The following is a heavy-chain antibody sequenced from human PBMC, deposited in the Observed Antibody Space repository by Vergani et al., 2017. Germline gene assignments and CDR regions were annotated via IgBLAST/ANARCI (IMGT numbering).Heavy chain of an antibody. Sequence: QVQLQESGPGLVKPSETLSLTCTVSGGSISSYYWSWIRQPPGKGLEWIGDIYYSGSTNYNPSLKSRVTLSVDTSKNQFSLKLSAVTAADTAVYYCARLGPIAAALWGQGTRVTVSS. V-gene: IGHV4-59*08. CDR3: ARLGPIAAAL. CDR1: GGSISSYY. D-gene: IGHD6-13*01. CDR2: IYYSGST. J-gene: IGHJ4*02.